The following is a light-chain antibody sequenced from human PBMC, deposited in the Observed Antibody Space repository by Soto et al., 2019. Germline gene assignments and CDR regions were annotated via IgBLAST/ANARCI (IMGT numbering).Light chain of an antibody. J-gene: IGKJ1*01. V-gene: IGKV3-15*01. CDR3: QQYNNWPQT. CDR2: DAS. CDR1: QSLRSS. Sequence: ETMMTQSPDTLSVSLVERATLSCRASQSLRSSLAWYQQKPGQAPRLLIYDASTRATGIPARFSGSGSGTDFTLTISGLQSEDFAVYYCQQYNNWPQTFGQGTKVDIK.